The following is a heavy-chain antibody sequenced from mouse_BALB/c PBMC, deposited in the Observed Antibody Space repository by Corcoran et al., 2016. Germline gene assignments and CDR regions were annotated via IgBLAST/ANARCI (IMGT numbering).Heavy chain of an antibody. CDR1: GFNIKDTY. J-gene: IGHJ3*01. CDR3: GRRGYGSGWWFAY. V-gene: IGHV14-3*02. Sequence: EVQLQQSGAELVKPGASVKLSCTASGFNIKDTYMHWVKQRPEQGLEWIGRIDPANGNTKYDPKFQGKATITAATSSNTAYLQLSSLTSDDTADYYCGRRGYGSGWWFAYWGQGTLVTVSA. CDR2: IDPANGNT. D-gene: IGHD1-1*01.